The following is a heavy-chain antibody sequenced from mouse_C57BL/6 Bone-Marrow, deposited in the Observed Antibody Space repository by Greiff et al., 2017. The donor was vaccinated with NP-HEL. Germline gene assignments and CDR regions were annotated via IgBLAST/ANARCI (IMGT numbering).Heavy chain of an antibody. V-gene: IGHV5-12*01. CDR2: ISNGGGST. CDR3: ARRGYGSSDDY. CDR1: GFTFSDYY. D-gene: IGHD1-1*01. Sequence: EVKVEESGGGLVQPGGSLKLSCAASGFTFSDYYMYWVRQTPEKRLEWVAYISNGGGSTYYPDTVKGRFTISRDNAKNTLYLQMSRLKSEDTAMYYCARRGYGSSDDYWGQGTTLTVSS. J-gene: IGHJ2*01.